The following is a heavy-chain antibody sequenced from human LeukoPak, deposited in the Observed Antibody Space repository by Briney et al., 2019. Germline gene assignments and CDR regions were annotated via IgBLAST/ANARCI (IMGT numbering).Heavy chain of an antibody. CDR2: IIPILGIA. CDR3: ARDWPHDYGDYYFDY. J-gene: IGHJ4*02. D-gene: IGHD4-17*01. CDR1: GYTFTNYG. Sequence: ASVKVSCKASGYTFTNYGISWVRQAPGQGLEWMGRIIPILGIANYAQKFQGRVTITADKSTSTAYMELSSLRSEDTAVYYCARDWPHDYGDYYFDYWGQGTLVTVSS. V-gene: IGHV1-69*04.